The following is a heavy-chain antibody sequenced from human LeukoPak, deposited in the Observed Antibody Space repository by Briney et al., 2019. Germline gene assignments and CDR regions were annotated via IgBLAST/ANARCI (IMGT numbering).Heavy chain of an antibody. Sequence: GGSLRLSCAASGFTFSSYSMHWVRQAPGEGLEWVAVISHDGSNKYYADSVKGRFTISRDNSKNTLHLQMNSLRAEDTVVYYCARDFSGVVISSLDYWGQGTLVTVSS. CDR2: ISHDGSNK. CDR1: GFTFSSYS. J-gene: IGHJ4*02. V-gene: IGHV3-30-3*01. D-gene: IGHD3-3*01. CDR3: ARDFSGVVISSLDY.